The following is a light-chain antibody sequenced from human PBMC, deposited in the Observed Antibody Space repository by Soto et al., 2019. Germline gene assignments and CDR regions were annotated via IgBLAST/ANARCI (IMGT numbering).Light chain of an antibody. V-gene: IGKV3D-20*02. Sequence: ENVLTQSPGTLSLSPGERATLSCRASQSVTSNFLAWYNQKPGQAPRLLIYGASRRATGIPDRFSGSGSGTDFTLTISRLEPEDFAVYYCQQRSNLPWTFGQGTKV. CDR2: GAS. CDR3: QQRSNLPWT. CDR1: QSVTSNF. J-gene: IGKJ1*01.